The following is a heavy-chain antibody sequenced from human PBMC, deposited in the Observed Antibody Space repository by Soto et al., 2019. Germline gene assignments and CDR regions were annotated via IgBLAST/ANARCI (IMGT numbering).Heavy chain of an antibody. CDR2: AGPRGSST. D-gene: IGHD3-22*01. CDR3: ARAYYYDSTGYYRTFDY. J-gene: IGHJ4*02. V-gene: IGHV3-23*01. Sequence: PGGSLRLSCAASGFTFGSYAMSWVRLAPGKGLEWVSVAGPRGSSTFYADYVRGRFTISRDNVENTLYLQMNSLRVADTALYFCARAYYYDSTGYYRTFDYWGQGTLVTVSS. CDR1: GFTFGSYA.